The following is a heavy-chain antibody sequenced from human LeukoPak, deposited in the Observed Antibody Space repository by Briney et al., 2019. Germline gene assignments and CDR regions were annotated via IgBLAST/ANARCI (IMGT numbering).Heavy chain of an antibody. V-gene: IGHV3-20*04. CDR1: GFTFDDYG. CDR3: ARDTYYYDSSGYYPFDY. Sequence: GGSRRLSCAASGFTFDDYGMSWVRQAPGKGLEWVSGINWNGGSTGYADSVKGRFTISRDNAKNSLYLQMNSLRAEDTALYYCARDTYYYDSSGYYPFDYWGQGTLVTVSS. CDR2: INWNGGST. J-gene: IGHJ4*02. D-gene: IGHD3-22*01.